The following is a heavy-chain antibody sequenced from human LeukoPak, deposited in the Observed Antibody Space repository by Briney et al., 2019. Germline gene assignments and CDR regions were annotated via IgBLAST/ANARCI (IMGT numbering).Heavy chain of an antibody. J-gene: IGHJ4*02. D-gene: IGHD3-22*01. Sequence: NPSETLSLTCTVSGGSISSYYWSWIRQPPGKGLEWIGYIYYSGSTNYNPSLKSRVTISVDTSKNQFSLKLSSVTAEDTAVYYCARGGRYYGSSGYFPVEDYWGQGTLVTVSS. V-gene: IGHV4-59*01. CDR3: ARGGRYYGSSGYFPVEDY. CDR2: IYYSGST. CDR1: GGSISSYY.